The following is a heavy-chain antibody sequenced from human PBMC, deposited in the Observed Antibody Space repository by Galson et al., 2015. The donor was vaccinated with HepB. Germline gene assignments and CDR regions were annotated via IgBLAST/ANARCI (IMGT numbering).Heavy chain of an antibody. CDR1: GFTFSSYA. J-gene: IGHJ3*02. V-gene: IGHV3-23*01. CDR2: ISGSGGST. D-gene: IGHD2-2*01. CDR3: AKRGLIVVVPAAIIDI. Sequence: SLRLSCAASGFTFSSYAMSWVRQAPGKGLEWVSAISGSGGSTYYADSVEGRFTISRDNSKNTLYLQMNSLRAEDTAVYYCAKRGLIVVVPAAIIDIWGQGTMVTVSS.